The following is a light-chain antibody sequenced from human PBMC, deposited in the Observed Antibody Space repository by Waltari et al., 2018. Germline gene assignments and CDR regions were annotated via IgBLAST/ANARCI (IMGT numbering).Light chain of an antibody. Sequence: QTVVTQEPSFSVSPGGTVTLTCGLTSGSVSSGHYPGWYQQTPGQAPRTLIYRTNTRSSGVPDRLSGSIVGNKAALTITGAQADDESDYYCVMYVGSGIWVFGGGTKLTVL. CDR3: VMYVGSGIWV. J-gene: IGLJ3*02. V-gene: IGLV8-61*01. CDR1: SGSVSSGHY. CDR2: RTN.